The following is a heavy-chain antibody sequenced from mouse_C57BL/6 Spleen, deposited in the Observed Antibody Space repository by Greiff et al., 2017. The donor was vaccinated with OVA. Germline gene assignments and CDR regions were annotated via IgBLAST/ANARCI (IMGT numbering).Heavy chain of an antibody. CDR1: GFTFSSYA. CDR2: ISDGGSYT. J-gene: IGHJ2*01. Sequence: EVKVVESGGGLVKPGGSLKLSCAASGFTFSSYAMSWVRQTPEKRLEWVATISDGGSYTYYPDNVKGRFTISRDNAKNNLYLQMSHLKSEDTAMYYCAREGDTTVVATGGYFDYWGQGTTLTVSS. D-gene: IGHD1-1*01. CDR3: AREGDTTVVATGGYFDY. V-gene: IGHV5-4*01.